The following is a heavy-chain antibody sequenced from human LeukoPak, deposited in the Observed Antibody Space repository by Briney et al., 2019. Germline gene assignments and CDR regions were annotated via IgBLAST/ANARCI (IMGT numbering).Heavy chain of an antibody. J-gene: IGHJ4*02. D-gene: IGHD5-12*01. Sequence: SETLSLTCTVSGGSISSYYWSWIRQPPGKGLEWIGNIYNSGSTNYNPSLKSRVTISVDSSKKQFSLKLISVTAADTAVYYCARQRGYASPFDYWGQGTLVTVSS. V-gene: IGHV4-59*08. CDR1: GGSISSYY. CDR2: IYNSGST. CDR3: ARQRGYASPFDY.